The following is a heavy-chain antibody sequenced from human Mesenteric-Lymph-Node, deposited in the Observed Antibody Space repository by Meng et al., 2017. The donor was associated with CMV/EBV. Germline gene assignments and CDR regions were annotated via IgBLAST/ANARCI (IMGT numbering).Heavy chain of an antibody. CDR2: ISGSGGST. J-gene: IGHJ4*02. D-gene: IGHD6-13*01. CDR3: AKGGVYSSTWGDY. Sequence: GESLKISCAASGFTFSSYWMNWVRQAPGKGLVWVSAISGSGGSTYYADSVKGRFTISRDNSKNTLYLQMNSLRAEDTALYYCAKGGVYSSTWGDYWGQGTLVTVSS. V-gene: IGHV3-23*01. CDR1: GFTFSSYW.